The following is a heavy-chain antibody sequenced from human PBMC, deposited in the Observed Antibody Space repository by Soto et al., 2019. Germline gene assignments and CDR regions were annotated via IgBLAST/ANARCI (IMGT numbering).Heavy chain of an antibody. CDR3: ARKDDYGDYQAIDY. D-gene: IGHD4-17*01. Sequence: EVELVESGGGLVQPGGSLRLSCAASGLTFSSYSMNWVRQAPGKGLEWVSYISSSSSTIYYADSVKGRFTISRDNAKNSLYLQMNSLRAEDTAVYYCARKDDYGDYQAIDYWGQGTLVTVSS. CDR2: ISSSSSTI. J-gene: IGHJ4*02. CDR1: GLTFSSYS. V-gene: IGHV3-48*01.